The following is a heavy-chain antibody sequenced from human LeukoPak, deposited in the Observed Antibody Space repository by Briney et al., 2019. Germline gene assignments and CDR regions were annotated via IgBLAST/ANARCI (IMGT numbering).Heavy chain of an antibody. V-gene: IGHV4-34*01. J-gene: IGHJ4*02. CDR2: INHSGST. CDR3: ARGDYYDSSGYYNPVFDY. Sequence: SETLSLTCAVYGGPFSGYYWSWIRQPPGKGLEWIGEINHSGSTYYNPSLKSRVTISVDRSKNQFSLKLSSVTAADTAVYYCARGDYYDSSGYYNPVFDYWGQGTLVTVSS. D-gene: IGHD3-22*01. CDR1: GGPFSGYY.